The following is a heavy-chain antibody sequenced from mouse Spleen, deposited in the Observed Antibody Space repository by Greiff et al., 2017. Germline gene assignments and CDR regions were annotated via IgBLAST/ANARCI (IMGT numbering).Heavy chain of an antibody. D-gene: IGHD1-1*01. CDR1: GFTFSSYA. J-gene: IGHJ2*01. Sequence: EVKLVESGGGLVKPGGSLKLSCAASGFTFSSYAMSWVRQTPEKRLEWVASISSGGSTYYPDSVKGRFTISRDNARNILYLQMSSLRSEDTAMYYCAREDYYGSSSDYWGQGTTLTVSS. CDR3: AREDYYGSSSDY. V-gene: IGHV5-6-5*01. CDR2: ISSGGST.